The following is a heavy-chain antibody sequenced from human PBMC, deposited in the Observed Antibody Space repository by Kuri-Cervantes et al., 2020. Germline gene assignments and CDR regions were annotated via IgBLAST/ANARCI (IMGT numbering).Heavy chain of an antibody. CDR1: GGSFIGHY. CDR3: ARARGGDKTKRYFDL. J-gene: IGHJ2*01. CDR2: INHSGST. D-gene: IGHD2-21*02. V-gene: IGHV4-34*01. Sequence: ESLKISCGVFGGSFIGHYWSWIRQPPGKGLEWIGEINHSGSTNYNPSLKSRVSISVDTSKNQFSLKLSSVTAADTAVYYCARARGGDKTKRYFDLWGRGTLVTVSS.